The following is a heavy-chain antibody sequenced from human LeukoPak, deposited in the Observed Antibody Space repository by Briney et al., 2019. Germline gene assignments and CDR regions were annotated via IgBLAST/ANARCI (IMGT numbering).Heavy chain of an antibody. V-gene: IGHV4-4*07. J-gene: IGHJ6*03. CDR2: IYTSGST. D-gene: IGHD1-26*01. Sequence: KSSETLSLTCTVSGGSISSYYWSWIRQPAGKGLEWIGRIYTSGSTNYNPSLKSRVTMSVDTSKNQFSLKLSSVTAADTAVYYCARDPAHRASVWEPNYYYYMDVWGKGTTVTVSS. CDR3: ARDPAHRASVWEPNYYYYMDV. CDR1: GGSISSYY.